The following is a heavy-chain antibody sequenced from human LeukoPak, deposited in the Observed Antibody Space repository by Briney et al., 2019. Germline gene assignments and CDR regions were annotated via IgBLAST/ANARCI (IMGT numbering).Heavy chain of an antibody. CDR1: GYTFTSYG. V-gene: IGHV1-18*01. Sequence: ASVKVSCKASGYTFTSYGISWVRQAPGQGLEWMGWISAYNGNTNYAQKLQGRVTMTTDTSTSTAYMELRSLRSDDTAVYYCARAAGDTAMVSGIDYWGQGTLVTVSS. CDR2: ISAYNGNT. CDR3: ARAAGDTAMVSGIDY. D-gene: IGHD5-18*01. J-gene: IGHJ4*02.